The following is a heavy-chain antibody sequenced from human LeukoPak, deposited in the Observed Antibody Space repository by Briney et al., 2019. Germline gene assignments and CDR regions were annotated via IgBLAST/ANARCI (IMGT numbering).Heavy chain of an antibody. CDR2: IYPGDSDT. Sequence: GESLQISCKGSGYSFTSYRIGWVHQLPGKGLEWMGIIYPGDSDTRYSPSFQGQVTISADKSISTAYLQWSRLKASDTAMYYCARRARGSSSSDGYFDYWGQGTLVTVSS. CDR1: GYSFTSYR. V-gene: IGHV5-51*07. CDR3: ARRARGSSSSDGYFDY. J-gene: IGHJ4*02. D-gene: IGHD6-6*01.